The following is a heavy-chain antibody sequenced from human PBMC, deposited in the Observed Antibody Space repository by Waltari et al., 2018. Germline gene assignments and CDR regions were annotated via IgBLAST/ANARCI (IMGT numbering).Heavy chain of an antibody. D-gene: IGHD4-17*01. CDR1: GYTFTSYA. V-gene: IGHV1-3*01. Sequence: QVQLVQSGAEVKKPGASVKVSCKASGYTFTSYAMHWVRQAPGQRLEWMGWINAGNGNTKYSQKFQGRVTITRDTSASTAYMELSSLRSEDTAVYYCARGGYGDYYYYGMDVWGQGTTVTVSS. J-gene: IGHJ6*02. CDR2: INAGNGNT. CDR3: ARGGYGDYYYYGMDV.